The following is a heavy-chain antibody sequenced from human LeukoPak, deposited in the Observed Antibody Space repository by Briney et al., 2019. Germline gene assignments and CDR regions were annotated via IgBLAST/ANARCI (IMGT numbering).Heavy chain of an antibody. CDR2: INQSGST. V-gene: IGHV4-39*07. Sequence: SETLSLTCTVSGGSISSSSYYWGWIRQPPGKGLEWIGEINQSGSTSYIPSLKSRVTISVDTSKILFSLKLNSVTAADTAVYYCARAPSYYYGSGTKGWFDPWGQGTLVTVSS. D-gene: IGHD3-10*01. CDR3: ARAPSYYYGSGTKGWFDP. J-gene: IGHJ5*02. CDR1: GGSISSSSYY.